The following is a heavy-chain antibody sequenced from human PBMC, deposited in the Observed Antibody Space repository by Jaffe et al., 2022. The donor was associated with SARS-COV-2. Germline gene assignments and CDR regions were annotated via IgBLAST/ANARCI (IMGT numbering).Heavy chain of an antibody. CDR2: IYYSGST. D-gene: IGHD2-21*01. Sequence: QVQLQESGPGLVKPSETLSLTCTVSGGSISSYYWSWIRQPPGKGLEWIGYIYYSGSTNYNPSLKSRVTISVDTSKNQFSLKLSSVTAADTAVYYCARGAMAIPDYWGQGTLVTVSS. CDR1: GGSISSYY. J-gene: IGHJ4*02. CDR3: ARGAMAIPDY. V-gene: IGHV4-59*01.